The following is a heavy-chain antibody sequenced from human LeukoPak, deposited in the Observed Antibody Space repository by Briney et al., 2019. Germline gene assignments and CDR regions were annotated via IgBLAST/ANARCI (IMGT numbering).Heavy chain of an antibody. D-gene: IGHD3-3*01. J-gene: IGHJ4*02. Sequence: RASVKVSCKASGYTFTSYYMHWVRPAPGQGLEWMGIINPSGGSTSYAQKFQGRVTMTRDTSTSTVYMELSSLRSEDTAVYYCARDRFWSGYYTGSDYWGQGTLVTVSS. V-gene: IGHV1-46*01. CDR1: GYTFTSYY. CDR3: ARDRFWSGYYTGSDY. CDR2: INPSGGST.